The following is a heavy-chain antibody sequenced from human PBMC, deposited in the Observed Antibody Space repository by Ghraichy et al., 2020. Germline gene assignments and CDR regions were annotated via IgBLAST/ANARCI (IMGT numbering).Heavy chain of an antibody. D-gene: IGHD2-15*01. V-gene: IGHV4-38-2*02. CDR1: GYSISSGYY. J-gene: IGHJ5*02. CDR3: AGNIVVVVAAALYGVSGSAQGWFDP. Sequence: SETLSLTCTVSGYSISSGYYWGWIRQPPGKGLEWIGSIYHSGSTYYNPSLKSRVTISVDTSKNQFSLKLSSVTAADTAVYYCAGNIVVVVAAALYGVSGSAQGWFDPWGQGTLVTVSS. CDR2: IYHSGST.